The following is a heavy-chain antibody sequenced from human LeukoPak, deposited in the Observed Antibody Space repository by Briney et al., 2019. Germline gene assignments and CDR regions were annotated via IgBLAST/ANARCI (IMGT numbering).Heavy chain of an antibody. CDR3: ARDHARDGYNF. CDR1: EFTFSSYW. CDR2: IKQDGSEK. J-gene: IGHJ4*02. Sequence: PGGSLRLSCAASEFTFSSYWMNWVRQAPGKGLEWVANIKQDGSEKYYVDSVKGRFTISRGNAQNSLYLQMNSLRVEDTAVYYCARDHARDGYNFWGQGTLVTVSS. D-gene: IGHD5-24*01. V-gene: IGHV3-7*01.